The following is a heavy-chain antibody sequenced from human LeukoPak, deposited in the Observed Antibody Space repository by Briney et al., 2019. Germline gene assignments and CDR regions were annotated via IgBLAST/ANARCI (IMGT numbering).Heavy chain of an antibody. CDR1: GFTFSSYG. D-gene: IGHD1-14*01. V-gene: IGHV3-30*02. CDR3: AKDLYEETGGNFDY. Sequence: GGSLRLSCAASGFTFSSYGMHWVRQAPGKGLEWVAFIRYDGSNKCYADSVKGRFTISRDNSKNTLYLQMNSLRAEDTAVYYCAKDLYEETGGNFDYWGQGTLVTVSS. J-gene: IGHJ4*02. CDR2: IRYDGSNK.